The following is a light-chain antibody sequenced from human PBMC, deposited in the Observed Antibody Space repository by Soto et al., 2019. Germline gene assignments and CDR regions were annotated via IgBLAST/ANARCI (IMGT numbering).Light chain of an antibody. V-gene: IGLV2-14*01. J-gene: IGLJ2*01. CDR2: DVS. CDR1: SSDVGGYNY. Sequence: QSVLTQPASVSGSLGQSITISCTGTSSDVGGYNYVSWYQQHPAKAPKLMIYDVSNRPSGVSNRFSGSKSGNTASLTISGLQAEDEADYYCSSYTSSSTLVFGGGTKLTVL. CDR3: SSYTSSSTLV.